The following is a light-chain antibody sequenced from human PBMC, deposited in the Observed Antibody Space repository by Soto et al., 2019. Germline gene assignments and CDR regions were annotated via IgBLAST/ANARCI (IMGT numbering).Light chain of an antibody. V-gene: IGLV2-11*01. Sequence: QSVLTQPRSVSGSPGQSLTISCTGTSSDVSGYNYVSWYQQHPGKVPKLMIYDVTKRPSGVPDRFSGSKSGNTASLTISGLQSEDEADYYCCSHAGSYTYVFGTGTKVTVL. CDR1: SSDVSGYNY. CDR3: CSHAGSYTYV. CDR2: DVT. J-gene: IGLJ1*01.